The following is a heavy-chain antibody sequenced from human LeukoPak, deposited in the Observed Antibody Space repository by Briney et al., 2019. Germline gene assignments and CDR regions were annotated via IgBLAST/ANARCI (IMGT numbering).Heavy chain of an antibody. CDR3: ARGVGYGSTYYDFWSGYYHPNRNKWFDP. Sequence: SETLSLTCAVYGGSFSGYYWSWIRQPPGKGLEWIGEINHSGSTNYNPSLKSRVTISVDTSKNQFSLKLSSVTAADTAVYYCARGVGYGSTYYDFWSGYYHPNRNKWFDPWGQGTLVTVSS. CDR1: GGSFSGYY. V-gene: IGHV4-34*01. J-gene: IGHJ5*02. D-gene: IGHD3-3*01. CDR2: INHSGST.